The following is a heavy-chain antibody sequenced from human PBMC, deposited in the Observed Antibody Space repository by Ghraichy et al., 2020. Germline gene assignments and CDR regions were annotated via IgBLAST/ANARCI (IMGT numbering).Heavy chain of an antibody. Sequence: SGPTLVKPTQTLTLTCTFSGFSLSTSGVGVGWIRQPPGKALEWLALIYWDDDKRYSPSLKSRLTITKDTSKNQVVLTMTNMDPVDTATYYCAHRHGFTVEEGDEGSSSPWGGPYFDYWGQGTLVTVSS. J-gene: IGHJ4*02. D-gene: IGHD6-6*01. CDR3: AHRHGFTVEEGDEGSSSPWGGPYFDY. V-gene: IGHV2-5*02. CDR1: GFSLSTSGVG. CDR2: IYWDDDK.